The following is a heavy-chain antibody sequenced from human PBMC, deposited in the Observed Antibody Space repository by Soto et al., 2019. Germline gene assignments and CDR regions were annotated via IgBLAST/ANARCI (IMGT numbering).Heavy chain of an antibody. J-gene: IGHJ6*02. CDR1: GYTFTSYG. Sequence: QVQLVQSGAEVKKPGASVKVSCKASGYTFTSYGISWVRQAPRQGLDWMGWISVYNGNSNYAQKLQGRVTMTTDTSTSTAYMELRSLRSDDTAVYCCTIDALSYGLDVWGQGTTVTVSS. V-gene: IGHV1-18*04. CDR2: ISVYNGNS. CDR3: TIDALSYGLDV.